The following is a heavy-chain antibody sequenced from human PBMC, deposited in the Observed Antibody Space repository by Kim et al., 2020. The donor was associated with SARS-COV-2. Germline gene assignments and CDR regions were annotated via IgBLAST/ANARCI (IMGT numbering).Heavy chain of an antibody. Sequence: GGSLRLSCAASGFTFSNAWMSWVRQAPGKGLEWVGRIKSKTDGGTTDYAAPVKGRFTISRDDSKNTLYLQMNSLKTEDTAVYYCQVTRSYYYYGMDVWGQGTTVTVSS. CDR2: IKSKTDGGTT. V-gene: IGHV3-15*01. D-gene: IGHD4-17*01. J-gene: IGHJ6*02. CDR3: QVTRSYYYYGMDV. CDR1: GFTFSNAW.